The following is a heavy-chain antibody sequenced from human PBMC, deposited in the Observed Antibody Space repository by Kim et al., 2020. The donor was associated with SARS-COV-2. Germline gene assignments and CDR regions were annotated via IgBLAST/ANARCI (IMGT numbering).Heavy chain of an antibody. D-gene: IGHD6-19*01. J-gene: IGHJ3*02. Sequence: TNYNPSLKSRVTISVDTSKNQFSLKLTAVTAADTAVYYCARADQWRAFDIWGQGTLVTVSS. V-gene: IGHV4-59*01. CDR2: T. CDR3: ARADQWRAFDI.